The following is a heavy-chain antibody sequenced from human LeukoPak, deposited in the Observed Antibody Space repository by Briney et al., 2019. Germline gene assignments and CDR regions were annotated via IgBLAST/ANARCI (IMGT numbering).Heavy chain of an antibody. Sequence: GGSLRFSCAASGFAFRSYAMSWVRQAPGKGLEWVSLISDSGDKTYYADSVKGRFTISRDNSKNTLFLQMNSLRAEDTAVYYCAQASIAATGIFDYWGQGTPVTVSS. CDR2: ISDSGDKT. V-gene: IGHV3-23*01. D-gene: IGHD6-13*01. J-gene: IGHJ4*02. CDR1: GFAFRSYA. CDR3: AQASIAATGIFDY.